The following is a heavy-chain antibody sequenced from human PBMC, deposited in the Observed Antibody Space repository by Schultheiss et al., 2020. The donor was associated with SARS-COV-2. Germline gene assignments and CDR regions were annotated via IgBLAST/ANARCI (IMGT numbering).Heavy chain of an antibody. Sequence: SETLSLTCTVSGGSISSHYWSWIRQPPGKGLEWIGEINHSGTTNYKPSLKSRVTISVDTSKNQFSLKLSSVTAADTAVYYCARDTNLARGWFDPWGQGTLVTVSS. CDR1: GGSISSHY. J-gene: IGHJ5*02. D-gene: IGHD1-14*01. CDR3: ARDTNLARGWFDP. V-gene: IGHV4-59*11. CDR2: INHSGTT.